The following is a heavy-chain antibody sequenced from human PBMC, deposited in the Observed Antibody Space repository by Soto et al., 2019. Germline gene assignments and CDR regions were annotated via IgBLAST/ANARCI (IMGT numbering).Heavy chain of an antibody. Sequence: SVKVSSKASGGTFSSYAGSWVRQAPGQGLEWMGGIIPIFGTANYAQKFQGRVTITADESTSTAYMELSSLRSEDTAVYYCARDPGTTNSRYYYGMDVWGQGTTVTVSS. CDR3: ARDPGTTNSRYYYGMDV. D-gene: IGHD1-26*01. CDR1: GGTFSSYA. CDR2: IIPIFGTA. V-gene: IGHV1-69*13. J-gene: IGHJ6*02.